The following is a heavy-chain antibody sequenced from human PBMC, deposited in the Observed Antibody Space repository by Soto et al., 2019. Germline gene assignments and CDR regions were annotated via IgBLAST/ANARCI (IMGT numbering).Heavy chain of an antibody. J-gene: IGHJ5*02. V-gene: IGHV1-69*06. CDR3: ARDLGVAAAGNWFDP. Sequence: GASVKVSCNASGGTFSSYAIIWVRQAPGQGLEWMGGIIPIFGTASYAQKFQGRVTITADKSTSTAYRELSSLRSEDTAVYYCARDLGVAAAGNWFDPWGQGTLVTVSS. CDR2: IIPIFGTA. CDR1: GGTFSSYA. D-gene: IGHD6-13*01.